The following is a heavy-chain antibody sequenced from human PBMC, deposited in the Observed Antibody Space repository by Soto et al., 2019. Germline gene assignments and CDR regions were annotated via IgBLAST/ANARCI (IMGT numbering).Heavy chain of an antibody. CDR2: IKSKTDGGAT. V-gene: IGHV3-15*07. J-gene: IGHJ4*02. CDR3: TTFRYYYDSSGYYLWDF. D-gene: IGHD3-22*01. CDR1: GFTFSNAW. Sequence: PGGPLRLSCPASGFTFSNAWMNWVRQAPGKGLEWVGRIKSKTDGGATDYAAPVKGRFTISRDDSKNTLYLQMNSLKTEDTAMYFCTTFRYYYDSSGYYLWDFWGQGTLVTVS.